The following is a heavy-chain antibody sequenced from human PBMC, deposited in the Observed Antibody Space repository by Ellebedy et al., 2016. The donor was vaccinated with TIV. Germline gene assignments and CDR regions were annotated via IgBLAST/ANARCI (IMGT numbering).Heavy chain of an antibody. CDR3: SRDQGEGAY. Sequence: AASVKVSCKATGGTFSSSAISWVRQAPGQGLEWMGGIIPIFGTTKYAQKFHDRVTITADESMRTAYIELRSLGSEDTAIYYCSRDQGEGAYWGQGTLVTVSS. CDR1: GGTFSSSA. D-gene: IGHD3-16*01. CDR2: IIPIFGTT. V-gene: IGHV1-69*13. J-gene: IGHJ4*02.